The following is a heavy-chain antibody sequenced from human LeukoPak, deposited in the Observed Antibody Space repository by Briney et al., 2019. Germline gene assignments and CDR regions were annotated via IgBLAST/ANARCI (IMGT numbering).Heavy chain of an antibody. CDR3: ARALKVYGSGYAYYFDY. J-gene: IGHJ4*02. CDR2: ISSSSSYI. CDR1: GFTFSSYS. Sequence: GGSLRLSCAASGFTFSSYSMNWVRQAPGKGLEWVSSISSSSSYIYYADSVKGRFTISRDNAKNSLYLQMNSLRAEDTAVYYCARALKVYGSGYAYYFDYWGQGTLVTVSS. V-gene: IGHV3-21*01. D-gene: IGHD3-10*01.